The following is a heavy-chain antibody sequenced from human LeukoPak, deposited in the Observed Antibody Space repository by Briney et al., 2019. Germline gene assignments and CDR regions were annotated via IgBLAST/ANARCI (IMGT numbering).Heavy chain of an antibody. Sequence: GSLRLSCAASGFTFRNAWMTWVRQTPRKGREWVGEINHTGGTNYNPSLKSRVTISGDTSKNQFSLKLSSVTATDTAMYYCARRPRNSGTYDGPSGLDYWGQGTPVTVSS. CDR1: GFTFRNAW. CDR3: ARRPRNSGTYDGPSGLDY. V-gene: IGHV4-34*01. J-gene: IGHJ4*02. D-gene: IGHD1-26*01. CDR2: INHTGGT.